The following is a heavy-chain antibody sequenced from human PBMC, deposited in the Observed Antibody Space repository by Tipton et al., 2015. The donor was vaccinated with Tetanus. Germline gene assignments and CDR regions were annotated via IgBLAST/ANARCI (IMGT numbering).Heavy chain of an antibody. D-gene: IGHD2-15*01. CDR3: ARGGLCVGPACAGISPLLDV. J-gene: IGHJ2*01. Sequence: TLSLTCTVSGGSVRSGDYSWNWIRQSPGKGLEWIGHIYYNGSTKYNPSLKSRVTVSLDTSKKHFSLRLSSVTAADTAVYYCARGGLCVGPACAGISPLLDVWGRGTLVTVSS. CDR2: IYYNGST. V-gene: IGHV4-61*03. CDR1: GGSVRSGDYS.